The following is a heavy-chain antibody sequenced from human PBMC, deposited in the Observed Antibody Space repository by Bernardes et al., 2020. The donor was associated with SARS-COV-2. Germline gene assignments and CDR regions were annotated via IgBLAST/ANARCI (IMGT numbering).Heavy chain of an antibody. CDR2: INPNSGGT. Sequence: SVKVSCKASGYTFTGYYMHWVRQAPGQGLEWMGWINPNSGGTNYAQKFQGRVTMTRDTSISTAYKELSRLRSDDTAVYYCARTPSSLGYYYYMDVWGKGTTVTVSS. D-gene: IGHD6-6*01. V-gene: IGHV1-2*02. CDR1: GYTFTGYY. CDR3: ARTPSSLGYYYYMDV. J-gene: IGHJ6*03.